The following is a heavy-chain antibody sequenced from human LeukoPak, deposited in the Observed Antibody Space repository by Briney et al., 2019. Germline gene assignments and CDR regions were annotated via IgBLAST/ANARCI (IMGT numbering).Heavy chain of an antibody. D-gene: IGHD2-2*01. CDR1: GFTFSSYA. CDR3: AKEEDVVVVPAANHY. CDR2: SSGSGGST. V-gene: IGHV3-23*01. Sequence: GGSLRLSCAASGFTFSSYAMSWIRQAPGKGLELVSASSGSGGSTYYADSVKGRFTISRDNSKNALYLQMNSLRAEDTAVYYCAKEEDVVVVPAANHYWGQGTLVTVSS. J-gene: IGHJ4*02.